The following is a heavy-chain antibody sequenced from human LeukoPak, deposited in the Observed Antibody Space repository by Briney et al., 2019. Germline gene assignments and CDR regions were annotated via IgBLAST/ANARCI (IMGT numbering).Heavy chain of an antibody. V-gene: IGHV4-59*08. CDR2: IYYSGST. J-gene: IGHJ4*02. Sequence: PSETLSLTCTGSGGSISTYYWSWIRQPPAKGLEWIGYIYYSGSTNYNPSLKSRVTISVDTSKNQFSLKLSSVTAADTAMYYCAGHRTAYYFDYWGQGTLVTVSS. CDR3: AGHRTAYYFDY. CDR1: GGSISTYY.